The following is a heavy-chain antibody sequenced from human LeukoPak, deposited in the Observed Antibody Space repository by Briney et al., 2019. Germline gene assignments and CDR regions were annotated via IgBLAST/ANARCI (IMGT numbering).Heavy chain of an antibody. CDR1: GGSFSGYY. CDR2: INHSGST. Sequence: SETLSLTCAVYGGSFSGYYWSWIRQPPGKGLEWIGEINHSGSTNYNPSLKSRVTISVDTSKNQFSLKLSSVTAADTAVYYCATGGSGSYYNNWFDPWGQGTLVTASS. J-gene: IGHJ5*02. D-gene: IGHD3-10*01. CDR3: ATGGSGSYYNNWFDP. V-gene: IGHV4-34*01.